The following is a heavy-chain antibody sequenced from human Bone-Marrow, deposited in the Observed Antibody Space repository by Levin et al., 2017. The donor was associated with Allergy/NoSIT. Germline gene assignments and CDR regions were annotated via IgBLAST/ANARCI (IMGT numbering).Heavy chain of an antibody. D-gene: IGHD5-18*01. CDR1: GGSISSGGYY. CDR3: ARDKVDTAMVFYYGMDV. J-gene: IGHJ6*02. CDR2: IYYSGST. Sequence: SETLSLTCTVSGGSISSGGYYWSWIRQHPGKGLEWIGYIYYSGSTYYNPSLKSRVTISVDTSKNQFSLKLSSVTAADTAVYYCARDKVDTAMVFYYGMDVWGQGATVTVSS. V-gene: IGHV4-31*03.